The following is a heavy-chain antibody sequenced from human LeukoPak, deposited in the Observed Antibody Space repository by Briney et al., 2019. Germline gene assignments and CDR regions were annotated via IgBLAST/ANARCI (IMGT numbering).Heavy chain of an antibody. Sequence: ASVKVSCKASGYTFTSYYMHWVRQAPRQGLEWMGIINPSGGSTSYAQKFQGRVTMTRDTSTSTVYMELSSLRSEDTAVYYCAREWAIAVAGPNFDYWGQGTLVTVSS. V-gene: IGHV1-46*01. CDR1: GYTFTSYY. CDR2: INPSGGST. D-gene: IGHD6-19*01. CDR3: AREWAIAVAGPNFDY. J-gene: IGHJ4*02.